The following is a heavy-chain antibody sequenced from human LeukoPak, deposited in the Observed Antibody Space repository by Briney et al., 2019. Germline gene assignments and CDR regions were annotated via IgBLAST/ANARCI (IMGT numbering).Heavy chain of an antibody. D-gene: IGHD3-3*01. CDR2: ISTTSSSI. CDR1: GFSFSSYS. J-gene: IGHJ4*02. V-gene: IGHV3-48*01. CDR3: ARTRSGFYFDN. Sequence: GGSLRLSCAASGFSFSSYSMSWVRQAPGKGLEWLSYISTTSSSIYYADPVKGRFTISRDNAQNSLYLQMSSLRAEDTAVYYCARTRSGFYFDNWGQGTLVTVSS.